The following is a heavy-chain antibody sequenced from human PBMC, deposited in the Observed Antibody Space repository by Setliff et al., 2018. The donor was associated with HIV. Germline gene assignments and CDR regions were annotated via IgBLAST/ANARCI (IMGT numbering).Heavy chain of an antibody. D-gene: IGHD3-16*01. J-gene: IGHJ4*02. Sequence: GGSLRLSCAASGFTFSSYTMNWVRQAPGKGLEWVALMSSDGSNKYYADSVKGRFTISRDNSKNTLYLQMISLRAEDTAVYFCARDDYGSVDYWGQGTLVTVSS. V-gene: IGHV3-30*04. CDR1: GFTFSSYT. CDR3: ARDDYGSVDY. CDR2: MSSDGSNK.